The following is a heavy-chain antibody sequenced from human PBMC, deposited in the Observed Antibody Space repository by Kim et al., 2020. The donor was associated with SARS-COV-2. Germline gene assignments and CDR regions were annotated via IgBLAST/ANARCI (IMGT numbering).Heavy chain of an antibody. Sequence: NPSLKARVTITVDTSKYQFSLKLRSVTAADTAVYYCARETLGYSSSSRVYWGQGTLVTVSS. CDR3: ARETLGYSSSSRVY. D-gene: IGHD6-6*01. V-gene: IGHV4-34*01. J-gene: IGHJ4*02.